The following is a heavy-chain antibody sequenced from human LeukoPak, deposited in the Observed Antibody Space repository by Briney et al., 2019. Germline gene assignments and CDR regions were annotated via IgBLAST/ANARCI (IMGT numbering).Heavy chain of an antibody. J-gene: IGHJ4*02. Sequence: GGSLRLSCAASGFTFSSYGMSWVRQAPGKGLEWVSAISGSGGSTYCADSVKGRFTISRDNSKNTLYLQMNSLRAEDTAVYYCAKDMITMVRGVIIFKGSDYWGQGTLVTVSS. CDR3: AKDMITMVRGVIIFKGSDY. CDR2: ISGSGGST. V-gene: IGHV3-23*01. CDR1: GFTFSSYG. D-gene: IGHD3-10*01.